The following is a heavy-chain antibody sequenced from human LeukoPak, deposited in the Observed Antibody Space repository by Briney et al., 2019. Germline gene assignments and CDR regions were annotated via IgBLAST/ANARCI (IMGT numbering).Heavy chain of an antibody. Sequence: GGSLRLPCAAYGFTVSANYMSWVRQAPGKGLEWVSVIYSGGSTYYADAVKGRFTISRDNSKNTLYLQMNSLRAEDTAVYYCARASLTVTPLFDYWGQGTLVTVSS. J-gene: IGHJ4*02. CDR3: ARASLTVTPLFDY. V-gene: IGHV3-53*01. CDR2: IYSGGST. CDR1: GFTVSANY. D-gene: IGHD4-17*01.